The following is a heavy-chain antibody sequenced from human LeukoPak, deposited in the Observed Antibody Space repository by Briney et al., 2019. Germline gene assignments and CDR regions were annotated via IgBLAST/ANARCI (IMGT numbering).Heavy chain of an antibody. D-gene: IGHD3-10*01. Sequence: GRSLRLSCVASGFTFSTYAMHWVRQAPGKGLEWVAVTSYDGTNKDYADAVKGRFTISRDNSQNTLYLQMSSLRAADTAVYYCARGDGRNYGSSMDVWGQGTTVTVSS. J-gene: IGHJ6*02. CDR1: GFTFSTYA. CDR2: TSYDGTNK. V-gene: IGHV3-30-3*01. CDR3: ARGDGRNYGSSMDV.